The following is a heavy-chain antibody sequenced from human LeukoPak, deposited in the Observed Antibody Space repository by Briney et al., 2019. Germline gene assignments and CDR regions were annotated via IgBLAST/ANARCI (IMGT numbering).Heavy chain of an antibody. CDR1: GFTFSRHG. J-gene: IGHJ4*02. CDR3: AKDRDILTGYLDY. Sequence: GRSLRLSCAASGFTFSRHGMHWVRQAPGKGLEWVAVISYDGSNKYYVDSVKGRFSISKDNSKNTLHLQMNSLRAEDTAVYYCAKDRDILTGYLDYWGQGTLVTVSS. D-gene: IGHD3-9*01. CDR2: ISYDGSNK. V-gene: IGHV3-30*18.